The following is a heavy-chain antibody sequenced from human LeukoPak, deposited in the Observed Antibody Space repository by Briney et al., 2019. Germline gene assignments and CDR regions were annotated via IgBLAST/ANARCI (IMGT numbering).Heavy chain of an antibody. CDR2: INPNSGGT. J-gene: IGHJ4*02. Sequence: ASVKVSCKASVYTFTGYYMHWVRQAPGQGLEWMGWINPNSGGTNYAQKFQGRVTMTRDTSISTAYMELSRLRSDDTAVYYCARDSASWYWDFDYWGQGTLVTVSS. CDR3: ARDSASWYWDFDY. V-gene: IGHV1-2*02. D-gene: IGHD6-13*01. CDR1: VYTFTGYY.